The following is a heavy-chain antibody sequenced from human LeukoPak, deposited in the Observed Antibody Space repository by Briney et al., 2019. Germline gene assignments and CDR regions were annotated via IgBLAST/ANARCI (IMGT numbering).Heavy chain of an antibody. Sequence: ASVKVSCKASGYTFTSYEINWVRQATGQGLEWMGWMNPNTGNTGYAQNFQGRVTMTSDTSITTAYMELSSLRSEDTAVYYCARGGFPSASWSQGTLVTVSS. J-gene: IGHJ4*02. CDR3: ARGGFPSAS. CDR1: GYTFTSYE. V-gene: IGHV1-8*01. CDR2: MNPNTGNT. D-gene: IGHD2-2*01.